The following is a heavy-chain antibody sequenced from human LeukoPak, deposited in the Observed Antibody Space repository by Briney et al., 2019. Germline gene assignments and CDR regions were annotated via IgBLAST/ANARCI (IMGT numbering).Heavy chain of an antibody. CDR1: GFTFSSYG. J-gene: IGHJ4*02. V-gene: IGHV3-23*01. CDR3: AKPWGILAAAGTFDY. Sequence: GGSLRLSCAASGFTFSSYGMSWVRQAPGKGLEWVSAISGSGGSTYYADSVKGRFTISRDNSKNTLYLQTNSLRAEDTAVYYCAKPWGILAAAGTFDYWGQGTLVTVSS. D-gene: IGHD6-13*01. CDR2: ISGSGGST.